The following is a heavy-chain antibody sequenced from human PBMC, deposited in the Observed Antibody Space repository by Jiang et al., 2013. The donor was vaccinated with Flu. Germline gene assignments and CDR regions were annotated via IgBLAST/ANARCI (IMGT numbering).Heavy chain of an antibody. J-gene: IGHJ4*02. CDR2: TYYRSKWYT. CDR1: GDSVSSNSAA. D-gene: IGHD4/OR15-4a*01. Sequence: ISGDSVSSNSAAWNWIRQSPSGGFEWLGRTYYRSKWYTDYAESVKGRITINPDTSKNQVSLQLNSMTPEDTAVYYCTRGAGAVEYWGQGTLVTVSS. CDR3: TRGAGAVEY. V-gene: IGHV6-1*01.